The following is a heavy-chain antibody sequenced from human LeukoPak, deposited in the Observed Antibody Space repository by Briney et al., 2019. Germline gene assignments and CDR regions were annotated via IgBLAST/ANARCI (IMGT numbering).Heavy chain of an antibody. CDR3: ARDHPEFDY. CDR2: MSYDGSNK. J-gene: IGHJ4*02. V-gene: IGHV3-30-3*01. Sequence: GGSLRLSCAAPGFTFRNYVMHWVRQAPGKGLEWVAAMSYDGSNKYYADSVKGRFTISRDNSNNTLYLQMNSLRAEDTAVYYCARDHPEFDYWGQGTLVTVSS. CDR1: GFTFRNYV.